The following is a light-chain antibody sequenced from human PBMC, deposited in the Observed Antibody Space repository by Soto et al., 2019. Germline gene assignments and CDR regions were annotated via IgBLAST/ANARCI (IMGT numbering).Light chain of an antibody. V-gene: IGKV3-20*01. Sequence: EIALTQSPGTLSLSPGERATLSCRASQSVSNNYLAWYQQKPGQAPRLLIYGASNRPTGFPDRFSGSGYGTDFPLTISRLEPEDFAVYYCQQYGSSGTFGQGTKVETK. J-gene: IGKJ1*01. CDR2: GAS. CDR1: QSVSNNY. CDR3: QQYGSSGT.